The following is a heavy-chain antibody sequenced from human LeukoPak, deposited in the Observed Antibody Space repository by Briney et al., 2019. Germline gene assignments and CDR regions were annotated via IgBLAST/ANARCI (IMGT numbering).Heavy chain of an antibody. CDR3: ARASYDSSGYYFDY. J-gene: IGHJ4*02. CDR1: GGSFSGYDGSYSGYY. D-gene: IGHD3-22*01. CDR2: ISHSGST. Sequence: SETLSLTCAVCGGSFSGYDGSYSGYYWTWIRQSPGKGLEWIGEISHSGSTSYRPSLKSRVTISVDTSKNQFSLKLSSVTAADTAVYFCARASYDSSGYYFDYWGQGTLVTVSS. V-gene: IGHV4-34*01.